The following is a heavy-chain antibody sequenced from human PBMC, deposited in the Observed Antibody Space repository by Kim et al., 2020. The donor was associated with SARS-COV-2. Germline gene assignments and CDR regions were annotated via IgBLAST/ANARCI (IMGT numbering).Heavy chain of an antibody. CDR1: GGSISSGGYY. D-gene: IGHD2-15*01. CDR2: IYYSGST. V-gene: IGHV4-31*03. CDR3: ARASTVVDYFDY. J-gene: IGHJ4*02. Sequence: SETLSLTYTVSGGSISSGGYYWSWIRQHPGKGLEWIGYIYYSGSTYYNPSLKSRVTISVDTSKNQFSLKLSSVTAADTAVYYCARASTVVDYFDYWGQGTLVTVSS.